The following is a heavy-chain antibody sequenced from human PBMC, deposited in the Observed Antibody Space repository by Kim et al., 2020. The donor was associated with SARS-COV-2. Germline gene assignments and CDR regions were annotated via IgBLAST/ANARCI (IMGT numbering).Heavy chain of an antibody. CDR3: ARNYDSSGYWGY. V-gene: IGHV4-59*01. J-gene: IGHJ4*02. CDR2: IYYSGST. D-gene: IGHD3-22*01. Sequence: SETLSLTCTVSGGSISSYYWSWIRQPPGKGLEWIGYIYYSGSTNYNPSLKSRVTISVDTSKNQFSLKLSSVTAADTAVYYCARNYDSSGYWGYWGQGTLVTVSS. CDR1: GGSISSYY.